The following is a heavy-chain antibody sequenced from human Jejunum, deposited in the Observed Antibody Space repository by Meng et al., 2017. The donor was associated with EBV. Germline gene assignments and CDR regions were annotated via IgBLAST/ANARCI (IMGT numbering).Heavy chain of an antibody. D-gene: IGHD6-13*01. CDR3: ARAPSVAAAGLNNWFDP. J-gene: IGHJ5*02. Sequence: QLRLPDSGPCLVTPSDTLSLTCTVSGASISSSSNYWAWIRQPPGKGLEWIGSIYSSGITYYNPSLKSRVTISVDTSKNQFSLKLSSVTAADTAVYYCARAPSVAAAGLNNWFDPWGQGTLVTVSS. CDR2: IYSSGIT. CDR1: GASISSSSNY. V-gene: IGHV4-39*01.